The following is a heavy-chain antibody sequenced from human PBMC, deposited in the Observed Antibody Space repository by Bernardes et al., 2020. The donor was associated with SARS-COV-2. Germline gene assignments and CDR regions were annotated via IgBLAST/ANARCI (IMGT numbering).Heavy chain of an antibody. Sequence: GGSLRLSCAASGFTFSSYDMHWVRQATGKGLEWVSAIGTAGDTYYPGSVKGRFTISRENAKNSLYLQMNSLRAGDTAVYYCARGVKQGVPAAIRPPLSNWFDPWGQGTLVTVSS. CDR2: IGTAGDT. CDR3: ARGVKQGVPAAIRPPLSNWFDP. CDR1: GFTFSSYD. J-gene: IGHJ5*02. V-gene: IGHV3-13*04. D-gene: IGHD2-2*01.